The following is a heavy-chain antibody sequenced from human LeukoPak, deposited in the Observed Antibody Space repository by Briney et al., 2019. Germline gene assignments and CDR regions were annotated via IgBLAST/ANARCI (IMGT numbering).Heavy chain of an antibody. CDR1: GYTFTSYG. Sequence: ASVKVSCKAFGYTFTSYGISWVRQAPGQGLEWMGWISAYNGNTNYAQKLQSRVTMTTDTSTSTAYMELRSLRPDDTAVYYCARDLRAPKRIIAAAGTLDNWFDPWGQGTLVTVSS. CDR2: ISAYNGNT. D-gene: IGHD6-13*01. CDR3: ARDLRAPKRIIAAAGTLDNWFDP. J-gene: IGHJ5*02. V-gene: IGHV1-18*01.